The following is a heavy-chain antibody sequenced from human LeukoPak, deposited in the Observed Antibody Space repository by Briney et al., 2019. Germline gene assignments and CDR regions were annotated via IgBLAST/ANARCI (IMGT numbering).Heavy chain of an antibody. V-gene: IGHV1-69*05. J-gene: IGHJ4*02. Sequence: SVKVSCKASGGTFSSYAISWVRQAPGQGLEWMGGIIPIFGTANYAQKFQGRVTITTDESTSTAYMELSSLGSEDTAVYYCARGDSSSSNFDYWGQGTLVTVSS. D-gene: IGHD6-6*01. CDR1: GGTFSSYA. CDR2: IIPIFGTA. CDR3: ARGDSSSSNFDY.